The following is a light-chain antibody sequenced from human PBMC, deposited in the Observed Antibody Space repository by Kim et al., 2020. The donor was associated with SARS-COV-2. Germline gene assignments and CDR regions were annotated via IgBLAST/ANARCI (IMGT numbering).Light chain of an antibody. CDR3: QQYENWPPIT. Sequence: EKVMTQSPAILSVSPGERATLSCRTGQSVGSNLAWYQQKPGQAPRLLIYGASTRATGIPARFSGSGSGTEFTLTISSLQSEDFAVYYCQQYENWPPITFGQGTRLEIK. V-gene: IGKV3-15*01. CDR1: QSVGSN. J-gene: IGKJ5*01. CDR2: GAS.